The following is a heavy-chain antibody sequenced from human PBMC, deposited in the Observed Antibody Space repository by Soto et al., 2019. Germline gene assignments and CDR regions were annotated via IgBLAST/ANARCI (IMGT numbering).Heavy chain of an antibody. CDR3: ATSYGNAWYTY. CDR2: IYYSGSS. CDR1: GGSISSGGYS. D-gene: IGHD6-13*01. V-gene: IGHV4-30-2*02. J-gene: IGHJ4*02. Sequence: SETLSLTCAVSGGSISSGGYSWSWIRPPPGKGLEWIGYIYYSGSSHYNPSLKSRLTISVDRSKNQFSLKLTSVTVEDTAVYYCATSYGNAWYTYWGQGTQVTVSS.